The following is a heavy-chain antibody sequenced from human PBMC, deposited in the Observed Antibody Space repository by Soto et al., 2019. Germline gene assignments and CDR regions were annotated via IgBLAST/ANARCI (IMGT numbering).Heavy chain of an antibody. CDR3: AKAKKEYFDWLLCSD. CDR2: ISGSGGST. V-gene: IGHV3-23*01. J-gene: IGHJ4*02. Sequence: GGSLRLSCAASGFTFSSYAMSWVRQAPGKGLEWVSAISGSGGSTYYADSVKGRFTISRDNSKNTLYLQMNSLRAEDTAVYYCAKAKKEYFDWLLCSDWGQGTLVTVSS. CDR1: GFTFSSYA. D-gene: IGHD3-9*01.